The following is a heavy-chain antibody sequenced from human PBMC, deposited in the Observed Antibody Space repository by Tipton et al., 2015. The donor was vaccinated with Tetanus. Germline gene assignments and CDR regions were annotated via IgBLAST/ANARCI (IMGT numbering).Heavy chain of an antibody. J-gene: IGHJ3*02. D-gene: IGHD1-14*01. CDR3: ARRRGMIHTFDI. CDR2: MFYSGGT. CDR1: GASVTTYY. V-gene: IGHV4-59*02. Sequence: LRLSCTVSGASVTTYYWYWMRQTPGKGPDWLGYMFYSGGTTKYNPSLKSRLSMSLHTSQNQFSLKLNSVTAADTAVYYCARRRGMIHTFDIWGQGTVVTVSS.